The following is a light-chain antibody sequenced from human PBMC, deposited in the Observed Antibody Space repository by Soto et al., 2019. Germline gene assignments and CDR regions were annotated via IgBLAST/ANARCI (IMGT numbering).Light chain of an antibody. Sequence: DLTEPPSACRCPGQSVTISCTGTSSDVGGYDYVSWYQQHPGKSPKLMIYEVTIRPSGVSDRFSGSKSGNTASLAVSGLQAEDDADYYCSSYTGGNPSYVFGTGTKV. J-gene: IGLJ1*01. CDR1: SSDVGGYDY. V-gene: IGLV2-8*01. CDR3: SSYTGGNPSYV. CDR2: EVT.